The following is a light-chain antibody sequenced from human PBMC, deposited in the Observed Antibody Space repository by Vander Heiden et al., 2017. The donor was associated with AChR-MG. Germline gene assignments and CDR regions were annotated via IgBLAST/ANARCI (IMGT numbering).Light chain of an antibody. CDR2: SNK. J-gene: IGLJ3*02. CDR1: SSHRGSNN. CDR3: AAGDDSLNGWV. Sequence: QSVLTQPPSASGPPGQSVTIPCSGSSSHRGSNNVNGYQQRPGTAPKLLIYSNKQRPSGVPDRFSGSKSGTSASLAISGLQAEDEADYYCAAGDDSLNGWVFGGGTKLTVL. V-gene: IGLV1-44*01.